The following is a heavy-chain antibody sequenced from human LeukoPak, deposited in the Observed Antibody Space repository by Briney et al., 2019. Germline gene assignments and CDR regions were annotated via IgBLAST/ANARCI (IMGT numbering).Heavy chain of an antibody. CDR2: INHGGSS. V-gene: IGHV4-34*01. CDR1: GGSFSGYY. CDR3: ARAGDYSGYNDY. Sequence: SETLSLTCAVYGGSFSGYYWTWIRQPPGKGLEWIGEINHGGSSNYNPSLKSRVTISVDRSKNQFSLKLSSVTAADTAVYYCARAGDYSGYNDYWGQGALVTVSS. J-gene: IGHJ4*02. D-gene: IGHD5-12*01.